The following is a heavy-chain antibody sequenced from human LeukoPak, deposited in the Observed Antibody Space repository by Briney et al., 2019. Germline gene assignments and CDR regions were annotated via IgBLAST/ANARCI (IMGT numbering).Heavy chain of an antibody. V-gene: IGHV3-48*03. J-gene: IGHJ6*02. D-gene: IGHD2-8*01. CDR2: ISSSGSTT. Sequence: PGGSLRLSCAASGFTFSSYEMNWVRQAPGKGLEWVSYISSSGSTTYYADSVKGRFTISRDNAKNSLYLQMNSLRAEDTAVYYCARDIARVTYASGPIYYYYSGMDVWGQGTTVTVSS. CDR1: GFTFSSYE. CDR3: ARDIARVTYASGPIYYYYSGMDV.